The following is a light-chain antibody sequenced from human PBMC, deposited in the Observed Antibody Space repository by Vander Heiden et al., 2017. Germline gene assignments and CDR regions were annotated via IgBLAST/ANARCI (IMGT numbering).Light chain of an antibody. Sequence: DIVMTQSPLSLPVTPGEPASISCRSSQSLLHSNGYNYLDWYLQKPGQSPQLLIYLGSNRASGVPDRFSGSGSGTDFTLKIIRVEAEDVGVYYCIQALQTPPFTFGPGTKVDIK. J-gene: IGKJ3*01. CDR2: LGS. V-gene: IGKV2-28*01. CDR1: QSLLHSNGYNY. CDR3: IQALQTPPFT.